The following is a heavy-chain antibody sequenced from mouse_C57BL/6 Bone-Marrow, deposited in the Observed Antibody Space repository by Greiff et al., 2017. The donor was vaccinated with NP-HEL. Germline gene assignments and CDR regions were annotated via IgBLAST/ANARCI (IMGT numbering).Heavy chain of an antibody. V-gene: IGHV1-81*01. CDR2: IYPRSGNT. CDR3: AREGYGNYGY. J-gene: IGHJ2*01. D-gene: IGHD2-10*02. Sequence: QVHVKQSGAELARPGASVKLSCKASGYTFTSYGISWVKQRTGQGLEWIGEIYPRSGNTYYNEKFKGKATLTADKSSSTAYMELRSLTSEDSAVYFCAREGYGNYGYWGQGTTLTVSS. CDR1: GYTFTSYG.